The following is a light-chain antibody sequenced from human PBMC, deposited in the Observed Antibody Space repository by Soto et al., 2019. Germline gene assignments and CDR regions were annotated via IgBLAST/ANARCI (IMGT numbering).Light chain of an antibody. Sequence: QSALTQPASGSGSPGQSITISCTGTSSDVGSYNLVSWYQPHPGKAPKLMIYEVSKRPSGVSNRFSGSKSGNTASLTISGLQAEDEADYYCCSYAGSSTSLVFGTGTKVTVL. CDR1: SSDVGSYNL. CDR2: EVS. CDR3: CSYAGSSTSLV. J-gene: IGLJ1*01. V-gene: IGLV2-23*02.